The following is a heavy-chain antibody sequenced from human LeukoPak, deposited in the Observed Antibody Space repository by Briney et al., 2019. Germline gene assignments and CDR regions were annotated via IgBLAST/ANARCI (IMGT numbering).Heavy chain of an antibody. CDR1: GGSISSSSFY. Sequence: PSQTLSLTCTVSGGSISSSSFYWGRIRQPPGKGLEWIGSIYYSGNTYYNPSLKSRVTISVDTSKNQFSLKLSSVTAADTAVYYCARLNQGNRFDYWGQGTLVTVSS. V-gene: IGHV4-39*01. CDR2: IYYSGNT. J-gene: IGHJ4*02. CDR3: ARLNQGNRFDY. D-gene: IGHD1-14*01.